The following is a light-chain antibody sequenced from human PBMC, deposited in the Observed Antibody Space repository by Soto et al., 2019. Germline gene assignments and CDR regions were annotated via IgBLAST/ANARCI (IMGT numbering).Light chain of an antibody. J-gene: IGKJ4*01. CDR1: QNVYNN. CDR3: QQCRNWPLT. CDR2: DAS. V-gene: IGKV3-15*01. Sequence: EIVMKLSPATMFKTPGEGATLSCKAGQNVYNNLAWYQQRPGQPPRLLIYDASTRATGISARFSGSGYGTEFTLTISSLQSEDFAVYFCQQCRNWPLTFGGGTKVDIK.